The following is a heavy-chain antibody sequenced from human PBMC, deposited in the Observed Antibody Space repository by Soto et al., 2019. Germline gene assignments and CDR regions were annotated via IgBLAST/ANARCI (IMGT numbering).Heavy chain of an antibody. CDR2: IHHSGST. CDR1: GASFSGYY. V-gene: IGHV4-34*01. CDR3: ARGHSTSGYDS. J-gene: IGHJ4*02. Sequence: SETLSLTCSVYGASFSGYYWSWIRQSPGKGLEWIGEIHHSGSTHYNPSLKSRLTFSIDESQSQFYMMLTSVTAADTALYFCARGHSTSGYDSWGQGSLVTVS. D-gene: IGHD6-6*01.